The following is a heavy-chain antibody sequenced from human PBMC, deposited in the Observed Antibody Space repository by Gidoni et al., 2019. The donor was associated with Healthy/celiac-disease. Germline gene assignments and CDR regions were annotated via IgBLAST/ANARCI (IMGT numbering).Heavy chain of an antibody. Sequence: EVQLVESGGGLVKPGGSLRLSCAASGFTFSSYSMNWVRQAPGKGLEWVSSISSSSSYIYYADSVKGRFTISRDNAKNSLYLQMNSLRAEDTAVYYCARGLHCSSTSCYASGDYWGQGTLVTVSS. J-gene: IGHJ4*02. CDR3: ARGLHCSSTSCYASGDY. D-gene: IGHD2-2*01. V-gene: IGHV3-21*01. CDR1: GFTFSSYS. CDR2: ISSSSSYI.